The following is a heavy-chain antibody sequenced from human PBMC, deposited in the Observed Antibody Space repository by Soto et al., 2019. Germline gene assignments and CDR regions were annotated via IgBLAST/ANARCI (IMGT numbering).Heavy chain of an antibody. CDR3: ARPQGRDGYKYTFDY. CDR2: IIPIFGTA. V-gene: IGHV1-69*13. CDR1: GGTFRSYA. D-gene: IGHD5-12*01. Sequence: SVNVSCKASGGTFRSYAISWVRQAPGQGLEWMGGIIPIFGTANYAQKFQGRVTITADESTSTAYMELSSLRSEDTAVYYCARPQGRDGYKYTFDYWGQGTLVTVSS. J-gene: IGHJ4*02.